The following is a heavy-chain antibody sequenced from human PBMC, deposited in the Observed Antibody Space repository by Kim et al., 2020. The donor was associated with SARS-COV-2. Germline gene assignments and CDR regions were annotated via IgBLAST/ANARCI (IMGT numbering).Heavy chain of an antibody. CDR1: GFTFSTYW. CDR2: INQDGSEK. J-gene: IGHJ4*02. V-gene: IGHV3-7*04. CDR3: ARVFCHSSDY. D-gene: IGHD3-9*01. Sequence: GGSLRLSCAASGFTFSTYWMGWVRQAPGRGLEWVANINQDGSEKYYVDSVKGRFTISRDNAKNSLYLQMNSLRAEDTAVYYCARVFCHSSDYWGQGTLVTVSS.